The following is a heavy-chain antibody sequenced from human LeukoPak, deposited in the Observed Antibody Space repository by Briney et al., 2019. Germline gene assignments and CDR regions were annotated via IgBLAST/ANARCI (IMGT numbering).Heavy chain of an antibody. V-gene: IGHV4-39*07. D-gene: IGHD3-22*01. CDR2: IYYSGST. Sequence: SGTLSLTCTVSGGSISSSSYYWGWIRQPPGKGLEWIGSIYYSGSTYYNPSLKSRVTISVDTSKNQFSLKLSSVTAADTAVYYCARARPKSYSSGYSGGIDYWGQGTLVTVSS. CDR3: ARARPKSYSSGYSGGIDY. J-gene: IGHJ4*02. CDR1: GGSISSSSYY.